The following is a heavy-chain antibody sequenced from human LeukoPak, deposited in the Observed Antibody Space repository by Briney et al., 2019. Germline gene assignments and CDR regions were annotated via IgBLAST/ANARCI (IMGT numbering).Heavy chain of an antibody. D-gene: IGHD3-9*01. Sequence: GGSLRLSCAASGFTVSSNYMSWVRQAPGKGLEWVSVIYSGGSTYYAASVKGRFIISRNNYKNTLYLQMNSLRADDTAVYYCARARAYFDWLVPFDYWGQGTLVTVSS. J-gene: IGHJ4*02. CDR2: IYSGGST. CDR3: ARARAYFDWLVPFDY. CDR1: GFTVSSNY. V-gene: IGHV3-53*04.